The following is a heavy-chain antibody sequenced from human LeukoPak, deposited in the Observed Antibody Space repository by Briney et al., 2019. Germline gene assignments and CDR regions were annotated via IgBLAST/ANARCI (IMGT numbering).Heavy chain of an antibody. J-gene: IGHJ4*02. D-gene: IGHD1-26*01. CDR1: EFTFSSYE. CDR3: ARDSGSYY. CDR2: VSSSSSYI. V-gene: IGHV3-21*01. Sequence: GGSLRLSCAASEFTFSSYEMTWVRQAPGKGLEWVSSVSSSSSYIYYADSVKGRFTISRDNAKNSLYLQMNSLRAEDTAVYYCARDSGSYYWGQGTLVTVSS.